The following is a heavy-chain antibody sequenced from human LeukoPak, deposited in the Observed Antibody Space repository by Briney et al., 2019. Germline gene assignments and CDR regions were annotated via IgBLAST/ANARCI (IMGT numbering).Heavy chain of an antibody. D-gene: IGHD4-17*01. J-gene: IGHJ6*03. CDR2: INHSGSI. V-gene: IGHV4-34*01. Sequence: SESLSLTCAVYGGSFSGFYWSWIRQPPGKGLEWIGEINHSGSINYNPSLKSRITISVDTSKNQFSLKVSSVTAADTAVYYCARKGPLRDNIPFMDVWGKGTTVTVSS. CDR3: ARKGPLRDNIPFMDV. CDR1: GGSFSGFY.